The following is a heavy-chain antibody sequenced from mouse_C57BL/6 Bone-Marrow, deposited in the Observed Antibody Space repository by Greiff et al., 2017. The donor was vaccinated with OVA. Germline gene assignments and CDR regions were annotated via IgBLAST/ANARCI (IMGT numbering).Heavy chain of an antibody. CDR1: GYAFSSSW. CDR2: IYPGDGDT. V-gene: IGHV1-82*01. Sequence: VHLVESGPELVKPGASVKISCKASGYAFSSSWMNWVKQRPGKGLEWIGRIYPGDGDTNYNGKLKGKATLTADKSSSTAYMQLSSLTSEDSAVYFCARHEDGYYASYFDYWGQGTTLTVSS. D-gene: IGHD2-3*01. J-gene: IGHJ2*01. CDR3: ARHEDGYYASYFDY.